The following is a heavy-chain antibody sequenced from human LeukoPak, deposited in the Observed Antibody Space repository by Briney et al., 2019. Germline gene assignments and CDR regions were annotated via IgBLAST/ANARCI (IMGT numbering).Heavy chain of an antibody. Sequence: GGSLRHSCAASGFTFSNYWMHWVRQAPGKGLVWVSRIDNDGRGTSYADSVKGRFTISRDNAKNRLYLQMNSLRAEDTAVYYCASLNYGPDYWGQGTLVTVSS. V-gene: IGHV3-74*01. J-gene: IGHJ4*02. D-gene: IGHD3-16*01. CDR3: ASLNYGPDY. CDR2: IDNDGRGT. CDR1: GFTFSNYW.